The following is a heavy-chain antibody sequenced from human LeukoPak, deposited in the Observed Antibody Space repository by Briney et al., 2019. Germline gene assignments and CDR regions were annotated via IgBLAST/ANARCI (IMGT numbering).Heavy chain of an antibody. CDR2: FYHSGSP. V-gene: IGHV4-38-2*01. J-gene: IGHJ5*02. Sequence: SETLSLTCAVSGYSISSGYYWGWRRPPPGKGLECIGSFYHSGSPYYNPSLKSRVTISLDTSKNQVSLKLSSVTAADTAVYYCARSGVLYWIQAWGQGTLVTVSS. CDR3: ARSGVLYWIQA. CDR1: GYSISSGYY. D-gene: IGHD2-15*01.